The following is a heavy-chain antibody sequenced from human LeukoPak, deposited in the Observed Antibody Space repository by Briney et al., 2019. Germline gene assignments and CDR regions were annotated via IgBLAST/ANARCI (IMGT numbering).Heavy chain of an antibody. CDR1: GGSFSDSNW. CDR3: VRETPGGSHGDYDY. V-gene: IGHV4-4*02. D-gene: IGHD4-17*01. CDR2: IYHNGNT. Sequence: SETLSLTCSISGGSFSDSNWWGWIRPPPGKVLEWIGEIYHNGNTDYNPSLKSRVTISVDKSKNQFSLSLTSVTAADTAVYYCVRETPGGSHGDYDYRGQGTLVAVSS. J-gene: IGHJ4*02.